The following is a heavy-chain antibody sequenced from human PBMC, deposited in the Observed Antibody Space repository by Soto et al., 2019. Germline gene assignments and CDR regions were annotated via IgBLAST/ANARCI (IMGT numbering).Heavy chain of an antibody. CDR2: IRYDGSNI. Sequence: QVQLVESGGGVVQPGRSLRLSCAASGSIFRGYGMHWVRQAPGKGLEWVAVIRYDGSNINYADSVMGRFTISRDNSKNTLYLEVNSLRAEDTAVYYCASDGIGGTTFRGYFDYWGQGDLVTVSS. D-gene: IGHD2-15*01. CDR1: GSIFRGYG. J-gene: IGHJ4*02. V-gene: IGHV3-33*01. CDR3: ASDGIGGTTFRGYFDY.